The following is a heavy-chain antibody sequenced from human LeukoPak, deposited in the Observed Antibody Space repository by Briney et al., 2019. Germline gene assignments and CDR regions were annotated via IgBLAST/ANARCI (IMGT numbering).Heavy chain of an antibody. D-gene: IGHD6-6*01. J-gene: IGHJ5*02. CDR1: GGSISSYY. CDR2: IYYSGST. V-gene: IGHV4-59*01. CDR3: AREGYSSSSRWFDP. Sequence: SETLPLTCTVSGGSISSYYWSWIRQPPGKGLEWIGYIYYSGSTNYNPSLKSRVTISVDTSKNQFSLRLSSVTAADTAVYYCAREGYSSSSRWFDPWGQGTLVTVSS.